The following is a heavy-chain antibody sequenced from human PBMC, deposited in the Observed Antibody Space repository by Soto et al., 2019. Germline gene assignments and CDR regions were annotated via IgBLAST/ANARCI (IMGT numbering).Heavy chain of an antibody. Sequence: EVQLLESGGGLVQPGGSLRLSCAASGFTFSSYAMSWVRQAPGKGLEWVSAISGSGGSTYYADSVKGRLTISRDNSKNPLYPQRNSLRAEDTAVYYCAKALWWFEEFPSDYWGQGNLVTVSS. V-gene: IGHV3-23*01. CDR1: GFTFSSYA. D-gene: IGHD3-10*01. CDR2: ISGSGGST. CDR3: AKALWWFEEFPSDY. J-gene: IGHJ4*02.